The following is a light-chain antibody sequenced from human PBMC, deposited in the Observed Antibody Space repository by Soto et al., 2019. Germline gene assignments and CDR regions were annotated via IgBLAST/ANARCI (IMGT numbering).Light chain of an antibody. J-gene: IGLJ3*02. V-gene: IGLV1-51*01. CDR2: DNN. Sequence: QTVVTQPPSVSAAPGQNVTISCSGSNSNIGNNYVSWYQQLPGTAPRLLIYDNNERPSGISDRFSGSKSGTSATLGITGLQTGDEADYYCGTWDSRLSVVLFGGGTKLTVL. CDR1: NSNIGNNY. CDR3: GTWDSRLSVVL.